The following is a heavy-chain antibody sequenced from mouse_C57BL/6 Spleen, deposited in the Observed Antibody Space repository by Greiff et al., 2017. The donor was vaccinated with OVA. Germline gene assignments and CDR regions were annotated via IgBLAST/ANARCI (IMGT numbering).Heavy chain of an antibody. CDR2: IRSKSNNYAT. CDR1: GFSFNTYV. V-gene: IGHV10-1*01. Sequence: EVKLMESGGGLVQPKGSLKLSCAASGFSFNTYVMNWVRQAPGKGLEWVARIRSKSNNYATYYADSVKDRFTISREDSESMLYLQMNNLKTEDTAMYYCVKGTCDYWGQGTTLTVSS. CDR3: VKGTCDY. D-gene: IGHD3-3*01. J-gene: IGHJ2*01.